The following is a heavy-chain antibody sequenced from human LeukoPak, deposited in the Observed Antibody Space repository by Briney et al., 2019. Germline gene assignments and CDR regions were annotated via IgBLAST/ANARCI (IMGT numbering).Heavy chain of an antibody. D-gene: IGHD5-24*01. Sequence: SETLSLTCTVSSGSLSSSSYYWGWIRQPPGKGLEWIGEINHSGSTNYNPSLKSRVTISVDTSKNQFSLKLSSVTAADTAVYYCARPPITADAFDIWGQGTMVTVSS. V-gene: IGHV4-39*07. CDR1: SGSLSSSSYY. CDR3: ARPPITADAFDI. CDR2: INHSGST. J-gene: IGHJ3*02.